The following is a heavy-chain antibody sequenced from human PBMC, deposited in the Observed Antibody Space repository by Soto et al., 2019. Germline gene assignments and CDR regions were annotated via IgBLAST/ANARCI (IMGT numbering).Heavy chain of an antibody. Sequence: GGSLRLSCAASGFTFSSYGMNWVRQAPGKGLEWVSSISSRSTFIYSADSLKGRFTISRDNAKNSLYLQMNSLRAEDTAVYYCARDLSPRYYYDSSADDPFDIWGRGTMVTVSS. V-gene: IGHV3-21*01. J-gene: IGHJ3*02. CDR2: ISSRSTFI. D-gene: IGHD3-22*01. CDR1: GFTFSSYG. CDR3: ARDLSPRYYYDSSADDPFDI.